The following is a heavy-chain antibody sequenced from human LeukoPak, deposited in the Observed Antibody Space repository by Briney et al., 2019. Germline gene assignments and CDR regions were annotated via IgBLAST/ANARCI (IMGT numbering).Heavy chain of an antibody. CDR3: AREVREGLYGYDAFDI. V-gene: IGHV4-31*03. CDR2: IYYSGST. D-gene: IGHD4-17*01. Sequence: SETLSLTCTVSGGSISSGGYYWSWIRQHPGKGLEWIGYIYYSGSTYYNPSPKSRVTISVDTSKNQFSLKLSSVTAADTAVYYCAREVREGLYGYDAFDIWGQGTMVTVSS. J-gene: IGHJ3*02. CDR1: GGSISSGGYY.